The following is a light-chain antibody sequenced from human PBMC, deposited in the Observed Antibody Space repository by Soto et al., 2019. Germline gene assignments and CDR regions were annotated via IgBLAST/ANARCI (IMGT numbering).Light chain of an antibody. CDR3: CSYTTSNTLV. V-gene: IGLV2-14*03. CDR1: SSDVGRYNY. Sequence: QSALTQPASVSGSPGQSITISCTGTSSDVGRYNYVSWYQQYPGKAPKLMIYDVNNGPLGVSNRVSGYKPGKSASLTISRYQAEDEADYYCCSYTTSNTLVFGGGTKVTVL. CDR2: DVN. J-gene: IGLJ2*01.